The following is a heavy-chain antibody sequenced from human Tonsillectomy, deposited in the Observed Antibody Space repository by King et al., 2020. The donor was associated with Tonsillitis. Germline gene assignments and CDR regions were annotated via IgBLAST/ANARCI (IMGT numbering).Heavy chain of an antibody. CDR1: GGSISSSSYY. CDR3: ARRVVVAATLQYFDY. V-gene: IGHV4-39*01. CDR2: IYYSGST. Sequence: QLQESGPGLVKPSETLSLTCTVSGGSISSSSYYWGWIRQPPGKGLEWIGSIYYSGSTYYNPSLKSRVTISVDTSKNQFSLKLSSVTAADTAVYYCARRVVVAATLQYFDYWGQGTLVTVSS. J-gene: IGHJ4*02. D-gene: IGHD2-15*01.